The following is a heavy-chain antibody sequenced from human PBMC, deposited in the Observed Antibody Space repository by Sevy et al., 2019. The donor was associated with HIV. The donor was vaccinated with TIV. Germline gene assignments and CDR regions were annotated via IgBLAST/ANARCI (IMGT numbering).Heavy chain of an antibody. D-gene: IGHD4-17*01. J-gene: IGHJ4*02. CDR3: VRDRGDYFDY. V-gene: IGHV4-59*01. CDR1: GGSISNYY. Sequence: SETLSLTYTVSGGSISNYYWSWIRQPPGKGLEWIGYISYSGSTNYNPPLKSRVTISVDTSKNQFSLKLRSVTAADTAVYYCVRDRGDYFDYWGQGTLVTAPQ. CDR2: ISYSGST.